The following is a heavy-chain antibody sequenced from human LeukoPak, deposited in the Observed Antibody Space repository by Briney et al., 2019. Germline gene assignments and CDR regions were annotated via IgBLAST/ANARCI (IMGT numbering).Heavy chain of an antibody. D-gene: IGHD4-17*01. CDR3: AKARSTVTTTGGGFDY. J-gene: IGHJ4*02. CDR2: ISYDGSNK. CDR1: GFTFSSYA. Sequence: GGSLRLSCAASGFTFSSYAMHWVRQAPGKGLEWVAVISYDGSNKYYADSVKGRFTISRDNSKNTLYLQMNSLRAEDTAVYYCAKARSTVTTTGGGFDYWGRGTLVTVSS. V-gene: IGHV3-30*04.